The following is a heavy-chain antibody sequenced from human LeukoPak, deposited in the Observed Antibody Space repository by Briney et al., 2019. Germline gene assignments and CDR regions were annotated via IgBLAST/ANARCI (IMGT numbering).Heavy chain of an antibody. CDR3: AKFGYSYGEINPEFDN. V-gene: IGHV3-30*18. CDR1: GFSFGSYG. Sequence: PGTSLRLSCAASGFSFGSYGMHWVRQAPGKGLEWVAVISHEGSFKNHADSVKGRFTISRDNSKNTVYLQMNSLKAEDTAVYYCAKFGYSYGEINPEFDNWGQGILVTVSS. D-gene: IGHD5-18*01. J-gene: IGHJ4*02. CDR2: ISHEGSFK.